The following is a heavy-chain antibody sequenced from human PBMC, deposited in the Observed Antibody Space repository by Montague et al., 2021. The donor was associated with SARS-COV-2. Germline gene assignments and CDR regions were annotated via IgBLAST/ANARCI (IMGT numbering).Heavy chain of an antibody. J-gene: IGHJ3*02. CDR1: GFTFSNYD. Sequence: SLRLSYAASGFTFSNYDMNWVRQAPGKGPEWTSYISTSAYTTSYAGSVKGRFTISRDNGKNSLYLQVNSLRVEDTAVYYCTRDYRSIVGDGLDIWGQGTKVTVSS. CDR3: TRDYRSIVGDGLDI. CDR2: ISTSAYTT. V-gene: IGHV3-48*03. D-gene: IGHD3-16*02.